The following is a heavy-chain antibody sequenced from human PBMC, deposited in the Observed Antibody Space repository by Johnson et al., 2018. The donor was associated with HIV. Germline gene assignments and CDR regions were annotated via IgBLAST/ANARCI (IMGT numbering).Heavy chain of an antibody. Sequence: VQLVESGGGLVQPGGSLRLSCAASGFTFSSYAMSWVRQAPGKGLEWVSLIYSGGSTYYADSVKGRFTISRDNSKNTLYLQMNSLRAEDTAVYYCAKGDYFDTRAAFDIWGQGTVVIVSS. J-gene: IGHJ3*02. CDR1: GFTFSSYA. V-gene: IGHV3-66*01. CDR2: IYSGGST. CDR3: AKGDYFDTRAAFDI. D-gene: IGHD3-22*01.